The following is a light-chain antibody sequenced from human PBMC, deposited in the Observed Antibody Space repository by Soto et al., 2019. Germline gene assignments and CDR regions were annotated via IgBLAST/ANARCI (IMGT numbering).Light chain of an antibody. CDR3: QQYYSYPPLT. V-gene: IGKV1-39*01. J-gene: IGKJ4*01. CDR1: QTIATY. CDR2: GAS. Sequence: IQMTQSPSSLSASVGDRVTLTCRASQTIATYLNWYQQKPGQVPEVLIYGASRLHVGVPSRFTGSGYGTDFTLTISCLQSEDFATYYCQQYYSYPPLTFGGGTKVEIK.